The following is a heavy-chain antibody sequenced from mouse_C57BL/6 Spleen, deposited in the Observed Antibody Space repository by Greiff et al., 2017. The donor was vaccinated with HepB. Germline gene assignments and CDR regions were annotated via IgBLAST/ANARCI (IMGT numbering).Heavy chain of an antibody. CDR1: GFTFSSYA. Sequence: EVMLVESGGGLVKPGGSLKLSCAASGFTFSSYAMSWVRQTPEKRLEWVATISDGGSYTYYPDNLKGRFTISRDNAKNNLYLQMSHLKSEDTAMYYCARNPLYYYGQQDWYFDVWGTGTTVTVSS. J-gene: IGHJ1*03. V-gene: IGHV5-4*03. D-gene: IGHD1-1*01. CDR3: ARNPLYYYGQQDWYFDV. CDR2: ISDGGSYT.